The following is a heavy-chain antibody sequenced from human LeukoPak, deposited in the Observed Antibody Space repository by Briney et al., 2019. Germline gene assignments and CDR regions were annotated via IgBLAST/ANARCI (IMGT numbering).Heavy chain of an antibody. CDR2: IYYSGST. J-gene: IGHJ4*02. V-gene: IGHV4-59*08. CDR1: GGSLNRYY. D-gene: IGHD5-18*01. Sequence: SETLSLTCTVSGGSLNRYYWSWLRQPPGKGPEWIGYIYYSGSTNYNPSLKSRVTMSVDTSKNQFSVKLSSVTTADTAVYYCARVGGYSYGNYYFNYWGQGTLVTVSS. CDR3: ARVGGYSYGNYYFNY.